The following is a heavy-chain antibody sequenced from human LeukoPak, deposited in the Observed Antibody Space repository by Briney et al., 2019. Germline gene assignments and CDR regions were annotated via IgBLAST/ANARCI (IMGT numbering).Heavy chain of an antibody. CDR1: GFTFSSYA. D-gene: IGHD6-6*01. CDR2: ISYDGSNK. CDR3: ARDWGYSSSSLDY. J-gene: IGHJ4*02. V-gene: IGHV3-30-3*01. Sequence: GGSLRLSCAASGFTFSSYAMHWVRQAPGKGLEWVAVISYDGSNKYYADSVKGRFTISRDNSKNTLYLQMNSLRAEDTAVYYCARDWGYSSSSLDYWGQGTLVTVSS.